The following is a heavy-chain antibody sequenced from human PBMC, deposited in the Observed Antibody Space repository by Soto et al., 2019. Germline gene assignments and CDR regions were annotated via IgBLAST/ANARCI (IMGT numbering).Heavy chain of an antibody. D-gene: IGHD3-10*01. V-gene: IGHV3-33*01. J-gene: IGHJ4*02. CDR1: GFTFSHFG. Sequence: QVQLVESGGGVVQPGKSLRISCVASGFTFSHFGMHWVRQAPGKGLEWVAVIWYHGNTKIYADSMEGRFTVSRDNSNNTLYLQMDSLRDEDTAVYYCARDRGGVHFFDSWGQGTLVTVSS. CDR2: IWYHGNTK. CDR3: ARDRGGVHFFDS.